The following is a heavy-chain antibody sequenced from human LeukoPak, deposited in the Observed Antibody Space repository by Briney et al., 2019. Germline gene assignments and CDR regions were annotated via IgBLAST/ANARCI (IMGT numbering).Heavy chain of an antibody. CDR1: GGSISSGGYY. Sequence: SETLSLTCTVSGGSISSGGYYWGWIRQHPGKGLEWIGYIYYSGSTYYNPSLKSRVTISVDTSKNQFSLKLSSVTAADTAVYYCARGPDIWREAYYFDYWGQGTLVTVSS. D-gene: IGHD3/OR15-3a*01. CDR3: ARGPDIWREAYYFDY. V-gene: IGHV4-31*03. J-gene: IGHJ4*02. CDR2: IYYSGST.